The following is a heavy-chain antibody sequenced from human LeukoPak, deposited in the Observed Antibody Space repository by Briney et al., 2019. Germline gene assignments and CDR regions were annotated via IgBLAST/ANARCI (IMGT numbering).Heavy chain of an antibody. J-gene: IGHJ3*02. V-gene: IGHV4-59*01. Sequence: SETLSLTCTVSGGSISSYYWSWIRQPPGKGLEWIGYIYYSGSTNYNPSLKSRVTISVDTPKNQFSLKLSSVTAADTAVYYCARVLAVAGTGDASDIWGQGTMVTVSP. CDR1: GGSISSYY. D-gene: IGHD6-19*01. CDR3: ARVLAVAGTGDASDI. CDR2: IYYSGST.